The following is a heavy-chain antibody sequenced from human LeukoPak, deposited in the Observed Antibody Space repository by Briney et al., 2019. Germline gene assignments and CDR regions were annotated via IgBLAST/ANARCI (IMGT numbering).Heavy chain of an antibody. CDR3: AKGEGKYSYGPTNFDY. D-gene: IGHD5-18*01. J-gene: IGHJ4*02. V-gene: IGHV3-23*01. CDR1: GFTFSSYG. CDR2: ISGSGGST. Sequence: GGSLRLSCAASGFTFSSYGMSWVRQAPGKGLEWVSAISGSGGSTYYADSVKGRFTISRDNSKNTLYLQMNSLRAEDTAVYYCAKGEGKYSYGPTNFDYWGQGTLVTVSS.